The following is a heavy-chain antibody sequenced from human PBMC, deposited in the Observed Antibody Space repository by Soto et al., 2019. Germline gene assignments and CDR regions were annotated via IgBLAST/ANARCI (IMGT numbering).Heavy chain of an antibody. J-gene: IGHJ3*02. V-gene: IGHV1-18*01. D-gene: IGHD3-22*01. CDR1: GYTFTSYG. CDR2: IAAYNDNT. CDR3: ARDPNYYDSSCYYDAFDI. Sequence: GSSEKVSCTPSGYTFTSYGISSVRQAPGQVLEWRGLIAAYNDNTHYAQKLQGRATMTKDTPTSTAYMEVSSLRSDDTAVYYCARDPNYYDSSCYYDAFDIWGQGTMVTVSS.